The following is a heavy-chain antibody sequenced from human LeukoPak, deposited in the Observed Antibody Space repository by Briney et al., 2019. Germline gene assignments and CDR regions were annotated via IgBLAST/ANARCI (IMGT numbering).Heavy chain of an antibody. CDR1: GGSISSFH. CDR3: ARDIAKASGSYAFDI. Sequence: SETLSLTCTLSGGSISSFHWSWIRQPPGKGLEWIGHVDDSGSPNRNPSLKSRVTISVDTSKSQISLKLKSVTAADTAVYYCARDIAKASGSYAFDIWAKGQWSPSPQ. J-gene: IGHJ3*02. V-gene: IGHV4-59*01. CDR2: VDDSGSP. D-gene: IGHD3-10*01.